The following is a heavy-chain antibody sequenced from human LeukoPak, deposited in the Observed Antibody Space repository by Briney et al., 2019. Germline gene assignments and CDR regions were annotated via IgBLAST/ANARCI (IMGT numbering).Heavy chain of an antibody. CDR2: IYYSGST. V-gene: IGHV4-39*07. J-gene: IGHJ4*02. CDR1: GGSISSSSYY. CDR3: ARVVVGHFDY. Sequence: SETLSLTCTVSGGSISSSSYYWGWIRQPPGKGLEWIGSIYYSGSTYYNPSLKSRVTISVDTSKNQFSLKLSSVTAADTAVYYCARVVVGHFDYWGQGTLVTVSS. D-gene: IGHD3-22*01.